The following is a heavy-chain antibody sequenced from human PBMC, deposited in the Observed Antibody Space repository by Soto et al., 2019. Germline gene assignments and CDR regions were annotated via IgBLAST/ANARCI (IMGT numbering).Heavy chain of an antibody. J-gene: IGHJ4*02. CDR2: IIPIFGTA. CDR1: GGTFSSYA. V-gene: IGHV1-69*12. CDR3: ARESFGTTTRWGTMDY. Sequence: QVQLVQSGAEVKKPGSSVKVSCKASGGTFSSYASSWVRQAPGQGLEWMGGIIPIFGTANYAQKFQGRVTSTADESTSTAYLELSSLRSEDTAVYYCARESFGTTTRWGTMDYWGQGTMVTVSS. D-gene: IGHD1-7*01.